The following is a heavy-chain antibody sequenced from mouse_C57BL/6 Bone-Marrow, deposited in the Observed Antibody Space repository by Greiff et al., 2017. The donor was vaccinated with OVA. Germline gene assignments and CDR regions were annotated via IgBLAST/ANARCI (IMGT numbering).Heavy chain of an antibody. J-gene: IGHJ4*01. CDR3: TRSYYGPYAMDY. V-gene: IGHV1-5*01. CDR1: GYTFTSYW. D-gene: IGHD1-2*01. CDR2: IYPGNSDT. Sequence: VQLKESGTVLARPGASVKMSCKTSGYTFTSYWMHWVKQRPGQGLEWIGAIYPGNSDTSYNQKFKGKAKLTAVTSASTADMELSSLTNEDSAVYYCTRSYYGPYAMDYWGQGTSVTVSS.